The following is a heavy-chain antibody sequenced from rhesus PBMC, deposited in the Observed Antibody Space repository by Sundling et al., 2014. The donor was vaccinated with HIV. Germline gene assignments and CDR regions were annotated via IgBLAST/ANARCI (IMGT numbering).Heavy chain of an antibody. V-gene: IGHV3-100*01. CDR2: ITESGGNT. CDR1: GFTFNNYV. CDR3: ARGLFDNGYSGLDS. Sequence: EVQLVESGGGLVKPGGSLRLPCVASGFTFNNYVMHWVRQAPGEGLEWVSVITESGGNTYYADSVKGRFTISRDNAKNSLFLQMNSLRAEDTAVYYCARGLFDNGYSGLDSWGQGVVVTVSS. D-gene: IGHD3-28*01. J-gene: IGHJ6*01.